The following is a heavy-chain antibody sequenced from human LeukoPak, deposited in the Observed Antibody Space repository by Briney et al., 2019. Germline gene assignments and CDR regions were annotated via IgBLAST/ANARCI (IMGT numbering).Heavy chain of an antibody. CDR3: ARDVVGGYCSDGDCYTGGDY. Sequence: GGSLRLSCAASGFTFSSYAMTWVRQAPGKGLEWVSAVSGSGASTFYADSVKGRFTISRDNSRNTLYLQMNSLRAKDTAVYYCARDVVGGYCSDGDCYTGGDYWGQGTLVTVSS. D-gene: IGHD2-15*01. V-gene: IGHV3-23*01. CDR2: VSGSGAST. CDR1: GFTFSSYA. J-gene: IGHJ4*02.